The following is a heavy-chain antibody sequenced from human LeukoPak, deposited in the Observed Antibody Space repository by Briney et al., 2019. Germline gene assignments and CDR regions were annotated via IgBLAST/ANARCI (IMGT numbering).Heavy chain of an antibody. Sequence: ASVKVSCKASGYTFTGYYMHWVRQAPGQGLEWMGWINPNSGGTNYAQKFQGRVTMTRDTSISTAYMELSRLRSDDTAVYYCARGDSSGWPAKTALDYWGQGILVTVSS. CDR2: INPNSGGT. CDR1: GYTFTGYY. D-gene: IGHD6-19*01. CDR3: ARGDSSGWPAKTALDY. J-gene: IGHJ4*02. V-gene: IGHV1-2*02.